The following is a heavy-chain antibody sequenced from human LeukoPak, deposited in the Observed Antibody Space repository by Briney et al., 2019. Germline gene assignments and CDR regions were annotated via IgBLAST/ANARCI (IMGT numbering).Heavy chain of an antibody. V-gene: IGHV3-23*01. J-gene: IGHJ4*02. D-gene: IGHD5-12*01. CDR1: GFTFSSYG. Sequence: GGFLRLSCAASGFTFSSYGMHWVRQAPGKGLEWVSGITGNGGYHTYYAESVKGRFIISRDDSKNTLYLQMNSLRAEDTAVYYCAKPLARFDFWGQGTLVAVSS. CDR2: ITGNGGYHT. CDR3: AKPLARFDF.